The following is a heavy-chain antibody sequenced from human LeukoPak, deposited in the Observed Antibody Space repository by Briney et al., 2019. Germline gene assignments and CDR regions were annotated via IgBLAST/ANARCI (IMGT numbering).Heavy chain of an antibody. J-gene: IGHJ5*02. CDR3: ARVDYYDSMNWFDP. D-gene: IGHD3-22*01. V-gene: IGHV4-39*07. CDR2: IYYSGST. CDR1: GGSISSSSYY. Sequence: SETPSLTCTVSGGSISSSSYYWGWIRQPPGKGLEWIGSIYYSGSTYYNPSLKSRVTISVDTSKNQFSLKLSSVTAADTAVYYCARVDYYDSMNWFDPWGQGTLVTVSS.